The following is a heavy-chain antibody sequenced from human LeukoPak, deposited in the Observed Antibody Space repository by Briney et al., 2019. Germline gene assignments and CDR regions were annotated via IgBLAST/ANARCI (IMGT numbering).Heavy chain of an antibody. CDR1: GFSLSTSGVG. V-gene: IGHV2-5*02. D-gene: IGHD3-3*01. CDR3: AHVSERYDFWSGPVERNAFDI. CDR2: IYWDDDK. Sequence: SGPTLVNPTQTLTLTCTFSGFSLSTSGVGVGWIRQPPGKALEWLALIYWDDDKRYSPSLKSRLTITKDTSKNQVVLTMTNMDPVDTATYYCAHVSERYDFWSGPVERNAFDIWGQGTMVTVSS. J-gene: IGHJ3*02.